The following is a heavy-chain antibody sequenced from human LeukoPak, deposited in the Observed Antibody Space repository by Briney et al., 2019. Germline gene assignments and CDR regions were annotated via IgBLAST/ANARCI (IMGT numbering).Heavy chain of an antibody. CDR2: INPNTGGT. Sequence: ASVKVSCKTSGYTFTGNYMHWVRQAPGQGLEWMGWINPNTGGTNYAQKFQGRVSMTRDTSISTAYMDLSRLRSDDTAVYYCAGDSTPLDYWGQGTLVTVSS. J-gene: IGHJ4*02. CDR1: GYTFTGNY. CDR3: AGDSTPLDY. V-gene: IGHV1-2*02. D-gene: IGHD2/OR15-2a*01.